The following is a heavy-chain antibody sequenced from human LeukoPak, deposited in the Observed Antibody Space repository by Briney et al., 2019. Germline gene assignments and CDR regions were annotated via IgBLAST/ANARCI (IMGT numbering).Heavy chain of an antibody. J-gene: IGHJ5*02. V-gene: IGHV5-51*01. D-gene: IGHD5-18*01. CDR3: ARRGYTYGSRVANWFDP. CDR1: GYSFPSYW. Sequence: GESLKISCKGSGYSFPSYWIGWVRQMPGKGLEWMGTIYPVNSDTRYSPSFQGQVTISADKSINTAYLQWSSLKASDTAMYYCARRGYTYGSRVANWFDPWGQGTLVTVSS. CDR2: IYPVNSDT.